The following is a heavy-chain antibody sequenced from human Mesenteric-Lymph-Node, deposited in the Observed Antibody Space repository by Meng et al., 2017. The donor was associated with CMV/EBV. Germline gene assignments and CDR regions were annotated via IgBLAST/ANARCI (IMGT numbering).Heavy chain of an antibody. CDR2: TYYRSKWYN. Sequence: SQTLSLTCAISGDSVSSNIAAWNWIRQSPSRGLEWLGRTYYRSKWYNDYAVSVKSRITINPDTSKNQFSLQLTSVTAADTAMYYCARGGYGGSRDHDAFDIWGQGTMVTVSS. CDR3: ARGGYGGSRDHDAFDI. J-gene: IGHJ3*02. CDR1: GDSVSSNIAA. V-gene: IGHV6-1*01. D-gene: IGHD4-23*01.